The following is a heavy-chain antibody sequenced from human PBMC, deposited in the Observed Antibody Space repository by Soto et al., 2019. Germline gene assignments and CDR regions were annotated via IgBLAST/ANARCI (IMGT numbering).Heavy chain of an antibody. V-gene: IGHV1-18*01. CDR2: ISAYNGNT. Sequence: GASVKVSCKASGYTFTSYGISWVRQAPGQGLEWMGWISAYNGNTNYAQKLQGRVTMTTDTSTSTAYMELRSLRSDDTAVYYCARVPLDYYGSGSYYPPCYWGQGTLVTVSS. CDR3: ARVPLDYYGSGSYYPPCY. J-gene: IGHJ4*02. CDR1: GYTFTSYG. D-gene: IGHD3-10*01.